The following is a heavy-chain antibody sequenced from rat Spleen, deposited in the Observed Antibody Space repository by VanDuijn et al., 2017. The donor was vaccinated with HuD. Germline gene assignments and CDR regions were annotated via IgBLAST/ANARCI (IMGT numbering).Heavy chain of an antibody. V-gene: IGHV5-7*01. CDR1: GFTFSDYN. CDR3: ARHHYDGYYHGPVLGVMDA. J-gene: IGHJ4*01. Sequence: EVQLVESGGGLVQPGRSMKLSCAASGFTFSDYNMAWVRQAPKKGLEWVATIIYDGSRTYYRDSVKGRFTLSRDNAKSNLYLQMDSLRSGDTASYYCARHHYDGYYHGPVLGVMDAWGQGASVTVSS. CDR2: IIYDGSRT. D-gene: IGHD1-12*03.